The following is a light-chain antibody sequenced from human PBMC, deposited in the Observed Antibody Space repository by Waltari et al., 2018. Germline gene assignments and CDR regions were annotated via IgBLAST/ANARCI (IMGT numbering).Light chain of an antibody. Sequence: EIVLTQSPATLSLSPGETATLSCRASQCVGTYLACYQQRPVQAPRLLIYDASNRATGIPARFRGSGSGTDFTLTISSLEAEDFAVDYCQQRSNWTPHTFGQGARLEIK. J-gene: IGKJ2*01. CDR2: DAS. CDR3: QQRSNWTPHT. V-gene: IGKV3-11*01. CDR1: QCVGTY.